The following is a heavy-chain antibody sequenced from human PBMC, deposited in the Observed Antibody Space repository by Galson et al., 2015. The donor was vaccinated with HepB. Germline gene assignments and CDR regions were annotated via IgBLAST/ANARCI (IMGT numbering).Heavy chain of an antibody. CDR3: VKEGGGYCSGGSCSTFDY. D-gene: IGHD2-15*01. CDR1: GFTFSSYA. J-gene: IGHJ4*02. V-gene: IGHV3-64D*06. Sequence: SLRLSCAASGFTFSSYAMHWVRQAPGKGLEYVSAISSNGGSTYYADSVKGRFTISRDNSKNTLYLQMSSLRAEDTAVYYCVKEGGGYCSGGSCSTFDYWGQGTLVTVSS. CDR2: ISSNGGST.